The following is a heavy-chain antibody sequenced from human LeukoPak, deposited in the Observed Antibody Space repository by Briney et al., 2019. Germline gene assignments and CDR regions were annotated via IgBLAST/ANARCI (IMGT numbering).Heavy chain of an antibody. J-gene: IGHJ6*04. CDR1: GGSISSSSYY. V-gene: IGHV4-39*01. CDR2: IYYSGST. CDR3: AELGITMIGGV. D-gene: IGHD3-10*02. Sequence: PSETLSLTCTVSGGSISSSSYYWGWIRQPPGKGLEWIGSIYYSGSTYYNPSLKSRVTISRDNAKNSLYLQMNSLRAEDTAVYYCAELGITMIGGVWGKGTTVTISS.